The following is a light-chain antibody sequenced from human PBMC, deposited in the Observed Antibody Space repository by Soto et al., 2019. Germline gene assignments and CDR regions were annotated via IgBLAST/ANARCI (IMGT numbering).Light chain of an antibody. J-gene: IGLJ2*01. CDR1: DSNIGAGYD. CDR2: DNT. CDR3: QSYDNKLSGSI. V-gene: IGLV1-40*01. Sequence: QSVLTQPPSVSGAPGQRVTISCTGSDSNIGAGYDVHWYQHLPRTAPKLLIHDNTNRPSGVPDRFSASLSGTSASLAITGLQAEDEAYYYCQSYDNKLSGSIFCGGTKLTVL.